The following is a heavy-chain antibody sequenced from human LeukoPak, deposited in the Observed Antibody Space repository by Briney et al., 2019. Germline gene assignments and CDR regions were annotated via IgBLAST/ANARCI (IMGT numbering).Heavy chain of an antibody. V-gene: IGHV3-48*03. CDR2: ISSSGSTI. J-gene: IGHJ4*02. CDR3: ARVAWLGNYFDY. Sequence: PGGSLRLSCAASGFTFSSYEMKSVRQAPRKGLGWVSYISSSGSTIYYADSVKGPFTISRDNAKNSLYLQMNSLRAEDTAVYYCARVAWLGNYFDYWGQGTLVTVSS. D-gene: IGHD6-19*01. CDR1: GFTFSSYE.